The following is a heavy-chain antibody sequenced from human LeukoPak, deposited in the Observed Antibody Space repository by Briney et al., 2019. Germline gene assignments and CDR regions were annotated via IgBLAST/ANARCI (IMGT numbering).Heavy chain of an antibody. CDR3: ERRGDTCYCDSSLIDV. CDR1: GGSISSSSYY. J-gene: IGHJ6*04. Sequence: SDTLSLTCTVSGGSISSSSYYWGRIPQPPGKGLEWIESIYYSGSTYYNPSLKIRVTLSVDPSKNQFYMKLSSVSAADTAVYDCERRGDTCYCDSSLIDVWGKGTTVTVSS. D-gene: IGHD3-22*01. V-gene: IGHV4-39*01. CDR2: IYYSGST.